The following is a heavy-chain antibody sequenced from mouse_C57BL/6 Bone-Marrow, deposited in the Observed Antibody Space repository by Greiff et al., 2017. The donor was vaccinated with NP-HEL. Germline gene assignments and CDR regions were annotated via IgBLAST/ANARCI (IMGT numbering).Heavy chain of an antibody. CDR2: FYWDDDK. J-gene: IGHJ2*01. CDR3: TRRAPIITTVVATGYFDY. CDR1: GFSLSTSGMG. Sequence: QVTLKESGPGILQSSQTLSLTCSFSGFSLSTSGMGVSWIRQPSGKGLEWLAHFYWDDDKRYNPSLKRRLTISKDTSRNQIFLKITSVDTADTATYYCTRRAPIITTVVATGYFDYWGQGTTLTVSS. D-gene: IGHD1-1*01. V-gene: IGHV8-12*01.